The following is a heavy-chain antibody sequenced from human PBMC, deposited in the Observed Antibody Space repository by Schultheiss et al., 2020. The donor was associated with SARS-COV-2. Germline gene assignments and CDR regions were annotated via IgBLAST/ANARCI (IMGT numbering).Heavy chain of an antibody. Sequence: SETLSLTCAVSGYSISSGNYWGWIRQPPGKGLEWIGSIYHSGTTYYNPSLKSRVTMSVDTSKNQFSLKLRFVTAADTAVYYCARLGRWGSFDYWGQGTLVTVSS. J-gene: IGHJ4*02. CDR2: IYHSGTT. V-gene: IGHV4-38-2*01. D-gene: IGHD3-16*01. CDR1: GYSISSGNY. CDR3: ARLGRWGSFDY.